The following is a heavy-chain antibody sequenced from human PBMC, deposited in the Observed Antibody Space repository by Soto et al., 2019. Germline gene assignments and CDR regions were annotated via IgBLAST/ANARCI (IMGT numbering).Heavy chain of an antibody. D-gene: IGHD1-26*01. V-gene: IGHV3-15*01. CDR3: ATDSGKSHYSFDY. CDR1: GXSFRKAC. CDR2: IMSKSDGGTT. J-gene: IGHJ4*02. Sequence: GSLGLSCTASGXSFRKACVCWVRQAPGKGLEWVGRIMSKSDGGTTDYAAHVKDRFTISRDDSKSTLYLQMQSLKTEDTAFYYCATDSGKSHYSFDYWGQGTLLTVSP.